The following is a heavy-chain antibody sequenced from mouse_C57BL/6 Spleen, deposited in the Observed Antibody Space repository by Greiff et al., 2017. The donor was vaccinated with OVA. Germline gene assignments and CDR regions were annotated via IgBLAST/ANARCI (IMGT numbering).Heavy chain of an antibody. V-gene: IGHV1-42*01. J-gene: IGHJ4*01. CDR3: ARSDYGSSPYYAMDY. D-gene: IGHD1-1*01. CDR2: INPSTGGT. Sequence: EVQLVESGPELVKPGASVKISCKASGYSFTGYYMNWVKQSPEKSLEWIGEINPSTGGTTYNQKFKAKATLTVDKSSSTAYMQLKSLTSEDSAVYYCARSDYGSSPYYAMDYWGQGTSVTVSS. CDR1: GYSFTGYY.